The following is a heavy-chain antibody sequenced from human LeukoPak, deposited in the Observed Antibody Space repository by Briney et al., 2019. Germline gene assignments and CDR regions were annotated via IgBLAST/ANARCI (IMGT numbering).Heavy chain of an antibody. Sequence: GGSLRLSCAASGFTVSYNYMSWVRQAPGKGLEWVSAVSSSGGSTFYADSVKGRFTISRDNSKNTLFLQMNSLRAEDTAIYYCAKRVFAAAQDYFFDYWGPGTLVTVSS. CDR3: AKRVFAAAQDYFFDY. CDR2: VSSSGGST. D-gene: IGHD2-15*01. CDR1: GFTVSYNY. V-gene: IGHV3-23*01. J-gene: IGHJ4*02.